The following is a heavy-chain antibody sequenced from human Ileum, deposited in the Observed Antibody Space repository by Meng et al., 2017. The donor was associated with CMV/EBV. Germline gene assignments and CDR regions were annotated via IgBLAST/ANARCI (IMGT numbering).Heavy chain of an antibody. V-gene: IGHV1-18*01. CDR3: ARVFWSQGRSLDV. CDR2: ISADNRNT. J-gene: IGHJ6*02. CDR1: GYTFTGHG. Sequence: ASVKVSCKVSGYTFTGHGISWVRQAPGQGLECMGWISADNRNTIYARNFQGRVTLTTDTSTSTAYKEVTSLRADDTAVYYCARVFWSQGRSLDVWGQGTTVTVSS. D-gene: IGHD2-8*02.